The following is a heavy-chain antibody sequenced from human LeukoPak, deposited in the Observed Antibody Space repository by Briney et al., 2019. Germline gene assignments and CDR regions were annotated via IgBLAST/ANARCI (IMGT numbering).Heavy chain of an antibody. CDR2: INHSGST. Sequence: SETLSLTCAVYGGSFSGYYWSWIRQPPGKGLEWIGEINHSGSTNYNPSLKSRVTISVDTSKNQFSLKLSSVTAADTAVYYCARETYYDFWSGQKGFDYRGQGTLVTVSS. V-gene: IGHV4-34*01. CDR1: GGSFSGYY. D-gene: IGHD3-3*01. J-gene: IGHJ4*02. CDR3: ARETYYDFWSGQKGFDY.